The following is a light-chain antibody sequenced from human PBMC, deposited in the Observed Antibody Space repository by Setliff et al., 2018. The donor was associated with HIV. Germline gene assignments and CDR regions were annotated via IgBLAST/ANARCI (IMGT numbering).Light chain of an antibody. CDR2: EVR. Sequence: QSVLTQPASVSGSPGQSITISCTGTSSDVGGYNHVSWYQHHPGKAPKLIISEVRNRPSGISSRFSGSKSGNTASLTISGLQAEDEAEYYCSSYATTNTLPFGTGTKGTVL. CDR3: SSYATTNTLP. CDR1: SSDVGGYNH. V-gene: IGLV2-14*01. J-gene: IGLJ1*01.